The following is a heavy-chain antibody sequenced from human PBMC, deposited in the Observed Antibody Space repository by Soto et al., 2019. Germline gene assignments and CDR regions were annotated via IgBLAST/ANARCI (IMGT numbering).Heavy chain of an antibody. Sequence: AASVKVSCKASGGTFSSYTISWVRQAPGQGLEWMGRIIPILGIANYAQKFQGRVTITADKSTSTAYMELSSLRSEDTAVYYCAGYYGSGSYYKDYYYYYMDVWGKGTTVTVSS. V-gene: IGHV1-69*02. J-gene: IGHJ6*03. D-gene: IGHD3-10*01. CDR3: AGYYGSGSYYKDYYYYYMDV. CDR1: GGTFSSYT. CDR2: IIPILGIA.